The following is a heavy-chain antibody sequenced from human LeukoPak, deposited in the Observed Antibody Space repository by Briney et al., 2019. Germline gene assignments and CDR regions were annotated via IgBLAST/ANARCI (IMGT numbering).Heavy chain of an antibody. D-gene: IGHD1-7*01. CDR3: AGYHWNSGVVY. CDR1: GFTFDDYA. J-gene: IGHJ4*02. Sequence: GRSLRLSCAASGFTFDDYAMHWVRQAPGKGLEWVSGISWNSGSIGYADSVKGRFTISRDNAKNSLYLQMNSLRAEDTAVYYCAGYHWNSGVVYWGQGTLVTVSS. CDR2: ISWNSGSI. V-gene: IGHV3-9*01.